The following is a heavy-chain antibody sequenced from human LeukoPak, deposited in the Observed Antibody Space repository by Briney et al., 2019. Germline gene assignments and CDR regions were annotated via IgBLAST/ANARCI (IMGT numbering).Heavy chain of an antibody. Sequence: SCKASGYTFTGYYMHWVRQAPGKGLEWVVVISHDGSNNNYADSVKGRFTISRDNSKNTLYLQMNSLRPEDTAVYYCAKVRVGTAHFDYWGQGTLVIVSS. CDR1: GYTFTGYY. J-gene: IGHJ4*02. V-gene: IGHV3-30*18. D-gene: IGHD2-15*01. CDR3: AKVRVGTAHFDY. CDR2: ISHDGSNN.